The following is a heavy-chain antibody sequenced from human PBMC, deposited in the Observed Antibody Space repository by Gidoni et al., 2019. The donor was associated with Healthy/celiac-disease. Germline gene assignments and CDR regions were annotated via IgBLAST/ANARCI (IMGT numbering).Heavy chain of an antibody. Sequence: QVQLQQWGAGLLKPSETLSLTCAVYGGSFSGYYWSWIRQPPGKGLEWIGEINHSGSTNYNPSLKSRVTISVDTSKNQFSLKLSSVTAADTAVYYCARGLADSSGDQNHHSFDIWGQGTMVTVSS. V-gene: IGHV4-34*01. CDR1: GGSFSGYY. J-gene: IGHJ3*02. CDR2: INHSGST. D-gene: IGHD3-22*01. CDR3: ARGLADSSGDQNHHSFDI.